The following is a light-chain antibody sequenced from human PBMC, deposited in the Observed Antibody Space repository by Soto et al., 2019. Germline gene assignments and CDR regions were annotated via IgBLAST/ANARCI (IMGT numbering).Light chain of an antibody. CDR3: QQYNSYPLT. V-gene: IGKV1-5*03. CDR1: QSINSW. Sequence: DIQMTQSPSTLSASVGDRVTITCRASQSINSWLAWYQQKPGKAPKVLIYKASTLESGVPSRFSGSGSGTEFTLTISSLQPDDFATYYCQQYNSYPLTFGGGTKVEIK. J-gene: IGKJ4*01. CDR2: KAS.